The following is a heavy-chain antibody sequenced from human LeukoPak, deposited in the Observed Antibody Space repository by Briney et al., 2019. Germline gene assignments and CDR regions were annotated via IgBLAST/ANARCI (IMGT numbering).Heavy chain of an antibody. D-gene: IGHD2-15*01. J-gene: IGHJ4*02. Sequence: ASVKVSCKASGYTFTSNGISWVRQAPGQGLEWMGWINPHTGGTNYAQKFQGRVTMTRDTSISTAYMELSGLTSDDTAVYYCARPYCSGGSCHDYFDYWGQGTLVTVSS. V-gene: IGHV1-2*02. CDR3: ARPYCSGGSCHDYFDY. CDR1: GYTFTSNG. CDR2: INPHTGGT.